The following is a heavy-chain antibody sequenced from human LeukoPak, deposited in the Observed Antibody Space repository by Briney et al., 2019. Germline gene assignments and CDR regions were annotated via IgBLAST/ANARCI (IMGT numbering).Heavy chain of an antibody. CDR3: ARQAEPHCGGDCYSDY. V-gene: IGHV1-2*02. CDR2: INPNSGGT. J-gene: IGHJ4*02. Sequence: ASVKVSCKASGYTFTDYYMHWVRQAPGQGLEWMGWINPNSGGTNSAQKFQGRVTMTRDTSISTAYMELSRLRSDDTAVYYCARQAEPHCGGDCYSDYWGQGTLVTVSS. D-gene: IGHD2-21*02. CDR1: GYTFTDYY.